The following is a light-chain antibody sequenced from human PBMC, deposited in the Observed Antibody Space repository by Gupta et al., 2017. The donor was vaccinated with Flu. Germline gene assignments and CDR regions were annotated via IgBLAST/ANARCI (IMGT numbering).Light chain of an antibody. CDR1: KGIRND. CDR2: AAS. J-gene: IGKJ1*01. V-gene: IGKV1-17*01. Sequence: SSLSSSVGDRVTISCRGSKGIRNDLGWYQQRPGKAPQRLIYAASRRQSGVPSRFSGSGSGTEFTLTISSVQPEDFATYYCQQQNSSPCTFGQGTKVEIK. CDR3: QQQNSSPCT.